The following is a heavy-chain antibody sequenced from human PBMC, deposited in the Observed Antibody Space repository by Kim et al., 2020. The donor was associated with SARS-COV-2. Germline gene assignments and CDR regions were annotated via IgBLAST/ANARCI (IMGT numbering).Heavy chain of an antibody. Sequence: SETLSLTCTVSGGSISSSSYYWGWIRQPPGKGLEWIGSIYYSGSTYYNPSLKSRVTISVDTSKNQSSLKLSSVTAADTAVYYCATIARAVKNFDYWGQGTLVTVSS. D-gene: IGHD6-6*01. J-gene: IGHJ4*02. CDR1: GGSISSSSYY. V-gene: IGHV4-39*01. CDR3: ATIARAVKNFDY. CDR2: IYYSGST.